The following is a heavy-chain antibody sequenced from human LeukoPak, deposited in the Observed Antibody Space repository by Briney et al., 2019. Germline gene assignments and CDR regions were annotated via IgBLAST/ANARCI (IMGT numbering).Heavy chain of an antibody. CDR2: IYYSGST. J-gene: IGHJ5*02. V-gene: IGHV4-39*01. CDR3: ARHYGWFDP. CDR1: GGSISSSSYY. D-gene: IGHD3-16*01. Sequence: SETLSLTCTASGGSISSSSYYWGWIRQPPGKGLEWIGSIYYSGSTYYNPSLKSRVTISVDTSKNQFSLKLSSVTAADTAVYYCARHYGWFDPWGQGTLVTVSS.